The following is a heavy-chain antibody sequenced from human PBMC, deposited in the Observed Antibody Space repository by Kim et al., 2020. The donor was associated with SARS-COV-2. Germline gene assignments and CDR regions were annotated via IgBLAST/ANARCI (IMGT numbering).Heavy chain of an antibody. D-gene: IGHD6-13*01. Sequence: GGSLRLSCAASGFTFSSYAMHWVRQAPGKGLEWVAVISYDGSNKYYADSVKGRFTISRDNSKNTLYLQMNSLRAEDTAVYYCAREEKYSSSWWPGDIFDYWGQGTLVTVSS. CDR3: AREEKYSSSWWPGDIFDY. CDR1: GFTFSSYA. J-gene: IGHJ4*02. V-gene: IGHV3-30*04. CDR2: ISYDGSNK.